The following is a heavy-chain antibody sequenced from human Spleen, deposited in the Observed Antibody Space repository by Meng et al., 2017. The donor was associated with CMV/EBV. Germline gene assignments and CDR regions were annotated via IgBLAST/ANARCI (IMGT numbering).Heavy chain of an antibody. CDR2: IYSGGTT. D-gene: IGHD3-22*01. CDR3: ARVPLSGYLYFDY. J-gene: IGHJ4*02. V-gene: IGHV3-53*01. Sequence: GESLKISCAASGFTFSSYAMHWVRQAPGKGLEWVSVIYSGGTTYYADSVKGRFTISRDNSRNTVFLQMNSLSAEDTAVYYCARVPLSGYLYFDYWGQGALVTVSS. CDR1: GFTFSSYA.